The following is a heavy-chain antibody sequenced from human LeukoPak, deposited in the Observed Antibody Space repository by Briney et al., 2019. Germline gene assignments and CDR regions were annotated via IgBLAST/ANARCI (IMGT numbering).Heavy chain of an antibody. V-gene: IGHV5-51*01. Sequence: HGESPKISCKGSGYSFTTYWIGRVRQMSGKGLEWMGIIYPGDSDTRYSPPFQGQVTISADKSISTAYLQWSSLKASDSAMYYCARSASGWGFDDWGQGTLVTVSS. CDR2: IYPGDSDT. J-gene: IGHJ4*02. CDR3: ARSASGWGFDD. CDR1: GYSFTTYW. D-gene: IGHD6-19*01.